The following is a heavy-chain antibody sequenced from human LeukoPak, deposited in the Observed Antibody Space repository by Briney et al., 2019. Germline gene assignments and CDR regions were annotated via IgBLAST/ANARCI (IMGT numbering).Heavy chain of an antibody. Sequence: PGGSLRLSCAASGFTFDDYAMHWVRQAPGKGLEWVSGISWNSGSIGYADSVKGRFTISRDNAKNSLCLQMNSLRAEDTALYYCAKDPYGSGSYPHYFDYWGQGTLVTVSS. D-gene: IGHD3-10*01. V-gene: IGHV3-9*01. CDR3: AKDPYGSGSYPHYFDY. J-gene: IGHJ4*02. CDR2: ISWNSGSI. CDR1: GFTFDDYA.